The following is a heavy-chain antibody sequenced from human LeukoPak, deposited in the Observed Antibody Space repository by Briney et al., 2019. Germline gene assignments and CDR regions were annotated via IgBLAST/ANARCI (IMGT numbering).Heavy chain of an antibody. V-gene: IGHV3-48*03. D-gene: IGHD3-3*01. CDR1: GFTFRSYE. CDR2: LSSSGSAF. CDR3: XXSARLMKGVVEVTALDD. J-gene: IGHJ4*02. Sequence: GGSLRLSCEDSGFTFRSYEMNWVRQAPGKGLEWIAYLSSSGSAFSYADSVKGRFTIARDNAKNSVYLEMNSLRPDDTAVYYXXXSARLMKGVVEVTALDDWGQGTLVTVSS.